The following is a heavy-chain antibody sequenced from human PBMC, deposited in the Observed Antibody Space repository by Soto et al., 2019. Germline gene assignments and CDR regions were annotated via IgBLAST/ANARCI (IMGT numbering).Heavy chain of an antibody. CDR2: IYHSGST. Sequence: SETLSLTCAVSGGSISSSNWWSWVRQPPGKGLELIGEIYHSGSTNYNPSLKSRVTISVEKSKNQFSLKLSSVTAADTAVYYCARDFGIAVADGDYWGQGNLVTVS. J-gene: IGHJ4*02. CDR3: ARDFGIAVADGDY. V-gene: IGHV4-4*02. CDR1: GGSISSSNW. D-gene: IGHD6-19*01.